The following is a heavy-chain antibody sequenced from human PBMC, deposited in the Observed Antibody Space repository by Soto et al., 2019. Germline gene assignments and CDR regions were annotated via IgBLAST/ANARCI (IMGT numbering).Heavy chain of an antibody. CDR3: AKDASGSYYTQFGY. V-gene: IGHV3-30*18. J-gene: IGHJ4*02. CDR1: GFTFSSYG. D-gene: IGHD1-26*01. CDR2: ISYDGSNT. Sequence: PGGSLRLSCAPSGFTFSSYGMHWVRQAPGKGLEWVAVISYDGSNTYYADSGKGRFTISRDNSKNTLYLQMNSLRAEDTAVYYCAKDASGSYYTQFGYWGQGTLVTLAS.